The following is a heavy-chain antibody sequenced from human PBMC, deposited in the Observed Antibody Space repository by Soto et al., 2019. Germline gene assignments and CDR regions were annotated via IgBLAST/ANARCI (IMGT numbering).Heavy chain of an antibody. CDR3: AKDWADYGSGSSFDP. V-gene: IGHV3-23*01. D-gene: IGHD3-10*01. CDR2: ISGSGGST. CDR1: GFTFSSYA. J-gene: IGHJ5*02. Sequence: GGSLRLSCAASGFTFSSYAMSWVRQAPGKGLEWVSAISGSGGSTYYADSVKGRFTISRDNSKNTLYLQMNSLRAEDTAVYYCAKDWADYGSGSSFDPWGQGTLVTVSS.